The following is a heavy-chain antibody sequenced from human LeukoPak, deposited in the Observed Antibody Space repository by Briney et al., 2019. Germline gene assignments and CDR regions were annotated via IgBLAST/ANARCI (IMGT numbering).Heavy chain of an antibody. Sequence: GASVKVSCKVSGYTLTELSMHWVRQAPGKGLEWMGGFDPEDGETIYAQKFQGRVTMTEDTSTDTAYMELSSLRSEDTAVYYCATANAQVPAAIPFDYWGQGTLVTVSS. CDR1: GYTLTELS. J-gene: IGHJ4*02. CDR2: FDPEDGET. V-gene: IGHV1-24*01. D-gene: IGHD2-2*02. CDR3: ATANAQVPAAIPFDY.